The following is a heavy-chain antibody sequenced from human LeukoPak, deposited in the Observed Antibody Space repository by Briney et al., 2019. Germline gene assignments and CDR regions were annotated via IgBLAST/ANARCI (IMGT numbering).Heavy chain of an antibody. CDR3: ARGSFNILTGYDPRPDY. Sequence: SETLSLTCTVSGGSVNTYYWSWIRQPPGKGLEWTGYVYKDGDTNSNPSLKSRVTILVDTSKNQFSLKLSCVTAADTAVYYCARGSFNILTGYDPRPDYWGQGTLVLVSS. D-gene: IGHD3-9*01. V-gene: IGHV4-59*02. CDR1: GGSVNTYY. J-gene: IGHJ4*02. CDR2: VYKDGDT.